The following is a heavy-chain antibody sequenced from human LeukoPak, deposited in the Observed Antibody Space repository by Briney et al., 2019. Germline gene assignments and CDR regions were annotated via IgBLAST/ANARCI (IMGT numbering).Heavy chain of an antibody. Sequence: GASLQIFCKTSGYSFTDYWIGWGRPMPGKGLEWMGIIYPDDSDTKYSPSFQGQVTISADKSITTAYLQWSSLKASDTAIYYCARPGTMSTPDGFDIWGQGTMVTVSS. V-gene: IGHV5-51*01. CDR1: GYSFTDYW. D-gene: IGHD3-22*01. CDR3: ARPGTMSTPDGFDI. J-gene: IGHJ3*02. CDR2: IYPDDSDT.